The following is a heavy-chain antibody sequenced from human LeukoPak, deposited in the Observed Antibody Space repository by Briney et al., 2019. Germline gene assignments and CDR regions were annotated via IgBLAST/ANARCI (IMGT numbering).Heavy chain of an antibody. D-gene: IGHD1-26*01. J-gene: IGHJ4*02. CDR1: GFTFSGYA. CDR3: VRDPRGDGSSTFGY. Sequence: GGSLRLSCAASGFTFSGYAMSWVRQAPGKGLEWVSGISNDRGNTYYADSVKGRFTISRDNSKNTLNLQMNSLSAEDTGLYYCVRDPRGDGSSTFGYWGQGTLVTVSS. V-gene: IGHV3-23*01. CDR2: ISNDRGNT.